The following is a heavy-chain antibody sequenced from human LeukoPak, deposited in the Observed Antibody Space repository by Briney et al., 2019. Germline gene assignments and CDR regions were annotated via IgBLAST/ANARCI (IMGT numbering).Heavy chain of an antibody. CDR2: ISGRTGAT. CDR1: GFTFTTNA. J-gene: IGHJ4*02. Sequence: GGSLRLSCAASGFTFTTNAMSWVRQAPGKGLEWVSAISGRTGATYYADSEKGRFTISRDNSKSTLYLQMDSLRAEDTAVYYCAKCGNSGCHLIDYWGQGALVTVSS. D-gene: IGHD5-12*01. V-gene: IGHV3-23*01. CDR3: AKCGNSGCHLIDY.